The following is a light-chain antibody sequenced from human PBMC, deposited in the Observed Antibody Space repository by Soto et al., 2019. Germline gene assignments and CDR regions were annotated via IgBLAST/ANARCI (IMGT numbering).Light chain of an antibody. J-gene: IGKJ1*01. V-gene: IGKV3-15*01. CDR2: GAS. Sequence: EIVMTQSPATLSVSPGDTATLSCRASQSVSSNLAWYQQKPGQAPRLLIYGASTRATGIPDRFSGSGSGTEFTLTISSLQSEDFAVYYCQQYNNWPRTFGQGTKVEIK. CDR3: QQYNNWPRT. CDR1: QSVSSN.